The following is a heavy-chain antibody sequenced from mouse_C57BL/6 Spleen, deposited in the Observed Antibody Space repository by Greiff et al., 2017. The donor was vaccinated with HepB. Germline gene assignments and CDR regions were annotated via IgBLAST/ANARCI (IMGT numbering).Heavy chain of an antibody. V-gene: IGHV14-3*01. CDR1: GFNIKNTY. D-gene: IGHD3-2*01. CDR2: IDPANGNT. CDR3: ASDSSGYCCFAY. Sequence: VQLQQSVAELVRPGASVKLSCTASGFNIKNTYMHWVKQRPEQGLEWIGRIDPANGNTKYAPKFQGKATITADTSSTTAYLQLSSLTSEATAIYFCASDSSGYCCFAYWGQGTLVTVSA. J-gene: IGHJ3*01.